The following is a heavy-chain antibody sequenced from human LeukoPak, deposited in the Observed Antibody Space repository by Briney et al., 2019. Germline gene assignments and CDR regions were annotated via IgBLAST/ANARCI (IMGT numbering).Heavy chain of an antibody. Sequence: PGGSLRLSCAASGFTFSSYEMNWVRQAPGKGLELVANIKQDGSEKYYVDSVKGRFTISRDNAKNSLYLQMNSLRAEDTAVYYCARDPLLEWSLDAFDIWGQGTMVTVSS. CDR3: ARDPLLEWSLDAFDI. CDR2: IKQDGSEK. CDR1: GFTFSSYE. D-gene: IGHD3-3*01. V-gene: IGHV3-7*01. J-gene: IGHJ3*02.